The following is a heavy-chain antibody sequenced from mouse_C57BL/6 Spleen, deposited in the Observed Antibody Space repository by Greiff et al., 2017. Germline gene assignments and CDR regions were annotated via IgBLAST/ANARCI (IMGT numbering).Heavy chain of an antibody. CDR2: IWSDGST. J-gene: IGHJ4*01. CDR3: ARSPYDLGAMDY. Sequence: VQLQESGPGLVAPSQSLSITCTVSGFSLTSYGVHWVRQPLGKGLEWLVVIWSDGSTTYNSALKSRLSISKDNSKSQVFLKMNSLQTDDTAMYYCARSPYDLGAMDYWGQGTSVTVSS. CDR1: GFSLTSYG. V-gene: IGHV2-6*03. D-gene: IGHD2-4*01.